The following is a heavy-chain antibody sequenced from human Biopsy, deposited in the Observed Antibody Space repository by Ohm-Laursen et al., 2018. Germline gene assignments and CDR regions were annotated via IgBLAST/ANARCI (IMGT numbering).Heavy chain of an antibody. CDR1: GFTFSSYG. V-gene: IGHV3-30*18. D-gene: IGHD3-22*01. CDR2: ISNDGDIK. J-gene: IGHJ4*02. Sequence: SLRLSCSASGFTFSSYGMHWVRQAPGKGLEWVSLISNDGDIKYSADSMEGRFTISRDNSRNTLFLQMNSLKAEDTAVYYCAKDRFPYTSGYSSVFEYWGQGALVTVSS. CDR3: AKDRFPYTSGYSSVFEY.